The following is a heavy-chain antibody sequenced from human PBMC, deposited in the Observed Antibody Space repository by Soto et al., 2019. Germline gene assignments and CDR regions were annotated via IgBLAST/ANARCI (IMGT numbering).Heavy chain of an antibody. V-gene: IGHV1-18*01. Sequence: QVQLVQSGAEVKKPGASVKVSCKASGYTFTSYGISWVRQAPGQGLEWMGWISVYNGNTNYAQKLQGRVTMTTATTTSTAYMELRSLRSDDTAVYYCASGWFGEFVYYFDYWGQGTLVTVSS. CDR2: ISVYNGNT. D-gene: IGHD3-10*01. J-gene: IGHJ4*02. CDR1: GYTFTSYG. CDR3: ASGWFGEFVYYFDY.